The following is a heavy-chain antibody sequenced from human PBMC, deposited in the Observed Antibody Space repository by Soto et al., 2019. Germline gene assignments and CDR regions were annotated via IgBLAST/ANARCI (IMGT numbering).Heavy chain of an antibody. J-gene: IGHJ6*02. V-gene: IGHV1-69*06. CDR3: ARNGGYVYTDLSGHPYHFYAMDV. CDR1: GWSMRIYA. Sequence: KLDWKGVGWSMRIYAGGWLRQNTGQGLEWMGGIIPSYGTSSYAQKFQGRLTIVADTSTRTAYMELSSLRSEDTALYYCARNGGYVYTDLSGHPYHFYAMDVCGQGTTVTVSS. CDR2: IIPSYGTS. D-gene: IGHD3-16*01.